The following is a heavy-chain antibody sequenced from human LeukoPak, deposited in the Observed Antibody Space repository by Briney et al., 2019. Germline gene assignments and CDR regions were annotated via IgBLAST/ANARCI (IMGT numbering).Heavy chain of an antibody. V-gene: IGHV1-2*02. D-gene: IGHD3-10*01. Sequence: GASVKVSCKASGYTFTKYPMNWVRQVPGQGLEWMGWINPNSGGTNYAQKFQGRVTVTRDTSITTAYMELSWLRSDDTAVYYCARVRFGAITMVRGVKENRVNWVGPWGQGTLVTVSS. CDR1: GYTFTKYP. CDR3: ARVRFGAITMVRGVKENRVNWVGP. J-gene: IGHJ5*02. CDR2: INPNSGGT.